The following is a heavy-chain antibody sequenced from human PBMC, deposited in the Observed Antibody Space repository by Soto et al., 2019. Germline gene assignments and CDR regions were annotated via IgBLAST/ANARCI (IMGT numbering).Heavy chain of an antibody. J-gene: IGHJ4*02. CDR1: GGSISSGGYY. Sequence: QVQLQESGPGLVKPSQTLSLTCTVSGGSISSGGYYWSWIRQYPGKGLEWIGYIYYSGSTYYNPSLKRRITISVDTSENQFSLKVSSVTAADTAVYFCARDRDGYNSLDLWGQGTRVTVSS. V-gene: IGHV4-31*03. CDR2: IYYSGST. CDR3: ARDRDGYNSLDL. D-gene: IGHD5-12*01.